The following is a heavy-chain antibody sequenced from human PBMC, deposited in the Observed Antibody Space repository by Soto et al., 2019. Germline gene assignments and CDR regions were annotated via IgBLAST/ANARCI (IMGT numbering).Heavy chain of an antibody. D-gene: IGHD6-13*01. V-gene: IGHV1-3*01. J-gene: IGHJ5*02. Sequence: QVQLVQSGTEVKKPGASVKVSCKASRYTFTSYGIHWVRQAPGQRLEWMGWINAANGDTKYSPKFQGRVTITRDTSASTAYMELNSLRSEDTAVYYCVRRHVSATGIDWFDPWGQGTLVTVSS. CDR3: VRRHVSATGIDWFDP. CDR1: RYTFTSYG. CDR2: INAANGDT.